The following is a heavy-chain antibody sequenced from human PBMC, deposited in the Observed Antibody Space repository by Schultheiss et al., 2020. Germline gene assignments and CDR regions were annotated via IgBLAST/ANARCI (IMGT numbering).Heavy chain of an antibody. CDR1: GFTFSSYD. V-gene: IGHV3-21*01. CDR2: LSSSSDYI. CDR3: ARAYLVTRRDFDY. D-gene: IGHD3-10*01. J-gene: IGHJ4*02. Sequence: GGSLRLSCAVSGFTFSSYDMHWVRQASGKGLEWVSSLSSSSDYIRYADSVKGRFTISRDNSKNTLYLQMNSLRAEDTAVYYCARAYLVTRRDFDYWGQGTLVTVSS.